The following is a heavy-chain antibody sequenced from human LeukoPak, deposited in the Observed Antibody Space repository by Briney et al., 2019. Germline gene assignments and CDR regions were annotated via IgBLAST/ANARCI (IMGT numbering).Heavy chain of an antibody. V-gene: IGHV4-39*07. CDR3: ARDDAIACLGYNSGCHGVDY. J-gene: IGHJ4*02. Sequence: SETLSLTCTVSGGSISSSSYYWGWIRQPPGKGLEWIGSIYYSGSTYYNPSLKSRVTISVDTSKNQFSLTLSSVTAADTAVYYCARDDAIACLGYNSGCHGVDYWGQGTLVTVSP. CDR1: GGSISSSSYY. D-gene: IGHD6-19*01. CDR2: IYYSGST.